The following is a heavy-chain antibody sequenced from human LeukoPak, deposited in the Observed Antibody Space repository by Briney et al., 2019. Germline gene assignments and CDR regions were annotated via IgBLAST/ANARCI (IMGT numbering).Heavy chain of an antibody. J-gene: IGHJ4*02. CDR1: GFTFSSNA. D-gene: IGHD3-10*01. Sequence: GGSLRLSCAASGFTFSSNAMSWVRQAPGKGLEWVSVITGNGGRTYYADSMKGRFTISRDNSKNTLSLQMNSLRADDTAVYYCAKDAVAPGSGGDYFDYWGQGTLVTVSS. CDR2: ITGNGGRT. V-gene: IGHV3-23*01. CDR3: AKDAVAPGSGGDYFDY.